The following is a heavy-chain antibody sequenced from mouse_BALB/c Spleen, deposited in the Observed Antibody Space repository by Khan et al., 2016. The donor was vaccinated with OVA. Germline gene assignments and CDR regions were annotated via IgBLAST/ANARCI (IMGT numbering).Heavy chain of an antibody. J-gene: IGHJ3*01. Sequence: QVQLQQPGAELVKPGASVKLSCKASGYTFTSYYMYWVKQRPGQGLEWIGEINPSDGDTNFNEKFKSKATLTVDKSSSTVYMQLSSLTSAASAVYYCTRSGYGTFAYWGQGTLVTVSA. CDR3: TRSGYGTFAY. V-gene: IGHV1S81*02. CDR2: INPSDGDT. D-gene: IGHD2-1*01. CDR1: GYTFTSYY.